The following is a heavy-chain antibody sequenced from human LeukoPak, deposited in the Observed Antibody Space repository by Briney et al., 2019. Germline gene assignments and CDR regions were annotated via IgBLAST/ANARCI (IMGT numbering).Heavy chain of an antibody. Sequence: GESLKISCKGSGYSFTSYWIGWVRQMPGKGLEWMGIIYPGDSDTRYSPAFQGQVTISADKSISTAYLQLSSLKASDTAMYYCARHSGAGWIEAPYYYYGMDVWGQGTTVTVSS. CDR2: IYPGDSDT. CDR3: ARHSGAGWIEAPYYYYGMDV. J-gene: IGHJ6*01. D-gene: IGHD5-12*01. V-gene: IGHV5-51*01. CDR1: GYSFTSYW.